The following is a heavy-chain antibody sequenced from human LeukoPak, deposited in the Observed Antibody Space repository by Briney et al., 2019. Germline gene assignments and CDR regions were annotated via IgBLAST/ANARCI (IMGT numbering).Heavy chain of an antibody. V-gene: IGHV4-31*03. D-gene: IGHD6-19*01. CDR1: GGSISSGGYY. Sequence: SQTLSLTCTVSGGSISSGGYYWSWIRQHPGKGLEWIGYIYYSGSTYYNPSLKSRVTISVDTSKNQFPLKLSSVTAADTAVYYCARVVGSSGWYWALDYWGQGTLVTVSS. CDR3: ARVVGSSGWYWALDY. J-gene: IGHJ4*02. CDR2: IYYSGST.